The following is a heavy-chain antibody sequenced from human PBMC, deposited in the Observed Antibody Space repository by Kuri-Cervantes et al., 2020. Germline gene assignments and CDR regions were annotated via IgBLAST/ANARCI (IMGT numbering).Heavy chain of an antibody. V-gene: IGHV3-9*01. J-gene: IGHJ4*02. CDR2: ISWNSGSI. CDR3: AIGASSSAWVGVDYFDY. CDR1: GFTFDDYA. D-gene: IGHD6-19*01. Sequence: SLKISCAASGFTFDDYAMHWVRQAPGKGLEWVSGISWNSGSIGYADSVKGRFTISRDNAKNSLYLQMNSLRAEDTAVYYCAIGASSSAWVGVDYFDYWGQGTLVTVSS.